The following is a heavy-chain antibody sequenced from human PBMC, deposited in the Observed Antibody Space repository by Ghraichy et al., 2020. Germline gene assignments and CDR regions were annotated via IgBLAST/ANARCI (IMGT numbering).Heavy chain of an antibody. D-gene: IGHD5-18*01. CDR3: ARDPSIQLWLPTDY. J-gene: IGHJ4*02. CDR1: GGTFSSYA. Sequence: KVSCKASGGTFSSYAISWVRQAPGQGLEWMGRIIPILGIANYAQKFQGRVTITADKSTSTAYMELSSLRSEDTAVYYCARDPSIQLWLPTDYWGQGTLVTVSS. CDR2: IIPILGIA. V-gene: IGHV1-69*04.